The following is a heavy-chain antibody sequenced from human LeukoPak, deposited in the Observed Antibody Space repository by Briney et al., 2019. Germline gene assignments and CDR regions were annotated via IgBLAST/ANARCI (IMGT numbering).Heavy chain of an antibody. V-gene: IGHV4-39*07. CDR2: IYYSGST. CDR3: ARHEGTKWEGDYFDY. Sequence: SETLSLTCTVSGGSISSSSYYWGWIRQPPGKGLEWIGSIYYSGSTYYNPSLKSRVTISVDTSKNQFSLKLSSVTAADTAVYYCARHEGTKWEGDYFDYWGQGTLVTVSS. D-gene: IGHD1-26*01. J-gene: IGHJ4*02. CDR1: GGSISSSSYY.